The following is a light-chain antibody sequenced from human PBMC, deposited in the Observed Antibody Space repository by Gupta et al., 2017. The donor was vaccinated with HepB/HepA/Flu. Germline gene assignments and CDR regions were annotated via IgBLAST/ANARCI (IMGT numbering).Light chain of an antibody. Sequence: DIVMTQSPLSLPVTPGEPTSISCRSSQSLLHSNGYNYLDWYMQKPGQSPQLLIYLGSNRASGVPDRFSGSGSGTDFTLKISRGEAEDVGVYYCRQALHNPPCIFGQGTKLEIK. CDR1: QSLLHSNGYNY. J-gene: IGKJ2*02. CDR2: LGS. V-gene: IGKV2-28*01. CDR3: RQALHNPPCI.